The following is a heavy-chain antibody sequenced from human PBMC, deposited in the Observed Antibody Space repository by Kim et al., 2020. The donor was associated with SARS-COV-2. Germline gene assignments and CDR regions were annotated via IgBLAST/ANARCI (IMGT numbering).Heavy chain of an antibody. CDR3: TRWPPKPYGDLKNYYYYYGMDV. V-gene: IGHV3-49*03. J-gene: IGHJ6*02. CDR2: IRSKAYGGTT. Sequence: GGSLRLSCTASGFTFGDYAMSWFRQAPGKGLEWVGFIRSKAYGGTTEYAASVKGRFTISRDDSKSIAYLQMNSLKTEDKAVYYCTRWPPKPYGDLKNYYYYYGMDVWGQGTTVTVSS. CDR1: GFTFGDYA. D-gene: IGHD4-17*01.